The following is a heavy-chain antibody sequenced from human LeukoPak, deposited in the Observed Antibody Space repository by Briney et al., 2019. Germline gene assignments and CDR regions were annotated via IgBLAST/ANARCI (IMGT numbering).Heavy chain of an antibody. CDR3: ARGTGYYVY. J-gene: IGHJ4*02. CDR1: GFTFSSSW. CDR2: IKQDGSER. V-gene: IGHV3-7*03. D-gene: IGHD3/OR15-3a*01. Sequence: QPGGSLRLSCAASGFTFSSSWMSWVRQAPGRGLEWVATIKQDGSERYYVDSVKGRFTISRDNADNSLYLQMSSLRAEDTAVYFCARGTGYYVYWGQGTLVTVSS.